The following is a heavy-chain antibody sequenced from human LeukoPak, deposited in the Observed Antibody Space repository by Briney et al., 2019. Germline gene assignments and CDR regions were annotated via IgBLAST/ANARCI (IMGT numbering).Heavy chain of an antibody. CDR1: GYTFTNYD. Sequence: ASVKVSCKASGYTFTNYDINWVRQATGQGLEWMGWMNTSSGNTGYAQKFQGRVTMTRDTSISTAYMELSSLRSDDTAVYYCARVTGSIDYWGQGTLVTVSS. D-gene: IGHD1-26*01. CDR2: MNTSSGNT. CDR3: ARVTGSIDY. J-gene: IGHJ4*02. V-gene: IGHV1-8*01.